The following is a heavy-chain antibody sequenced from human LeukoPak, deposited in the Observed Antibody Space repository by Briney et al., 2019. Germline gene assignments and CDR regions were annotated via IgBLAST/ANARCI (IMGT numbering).Heavy chain of an antibody. V-gene: IGHV1-18*04. CDR2: ISAYNGNT. J-gene: IGHJ4*01. CDR3: ARRPSLGLRYFDY. D-gene: IGHD3-9*01. CDR1: GYTFTSSV. Sequence: ASVKVSCKASGYTFTSSVISWVQQAPGQGLEWMGWISAYNGNTNYARKLQGRVTMTTDTSTSTAYMELRSLRSDDTAVYYCARRPSLGLRYFDYWGHGTLVTVSS.